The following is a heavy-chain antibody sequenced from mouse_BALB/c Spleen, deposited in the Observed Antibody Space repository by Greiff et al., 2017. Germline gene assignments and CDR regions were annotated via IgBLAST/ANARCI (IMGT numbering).Heavy chain of an antibody. V-gene: IGHV5-17*02. CDR3: ARYGNYYAMDY. CDR1: GFTFSSFG. J-gene: IGHJ4*01. D-gene: IGHD2-1*01. CDR2: ISSGSSTI. Sequence: EVHLVESGGGLVQPGGSRKLSCAASGFTFSSFGMHWVRQAPEKGLEWVAYISSGSSTIYYADTVKGRFTISRDNPKNTLFLQMTSLRSEDTAMYYCARYGNYYAMDYWGQGTSVTVSS.